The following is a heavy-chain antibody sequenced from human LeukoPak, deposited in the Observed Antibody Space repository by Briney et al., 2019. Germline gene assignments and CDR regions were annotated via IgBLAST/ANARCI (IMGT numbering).Heavy chain of an antibody. V-gene: IGHV4-59*01. CDR1: GGSISSYY. Sequence: SETLSLTYTVSGGSISSYYWSWIRQPPGKGLEWIGYIYYSGSTNYNPSLKSRVTISVDTSKNQFSLKLSSVTAADTAVYYCARTAWFGELVYYYYMDVWGKGTTVTVSS. J-gene: IGHJ6*03. CDR2: IYYSGST. D-gene: IGHD3-10*01. CDR3: ARTAWFGELVYYYYMDV.